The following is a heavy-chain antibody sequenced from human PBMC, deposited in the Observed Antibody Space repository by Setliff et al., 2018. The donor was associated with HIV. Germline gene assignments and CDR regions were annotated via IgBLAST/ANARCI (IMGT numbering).Heavy chain of an antibody. CDR3: ARSRPYNSALDY. V-gene: IGHV3-66*02. Sequence: GGSLRLSCAASGFSFSESWMTWIRHTGKGLEWVSTIYSDGSTYHRDSVKGRFTLSRDNSKNTVYLQVGSLRPDDTAMYYCARSRPYNSALDYWGQGTLVTVSS. J-gene: IGHJ4*02. D-gene: IGHD6-25*01. CDR1: GFSFSESW. CDR2: IYSDGST.